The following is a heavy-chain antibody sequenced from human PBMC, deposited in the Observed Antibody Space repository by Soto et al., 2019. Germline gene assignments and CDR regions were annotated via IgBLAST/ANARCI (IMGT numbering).Heavy chain of an antibody. CDR2: INPKSGGT. D-gene: IGHD1-26*01. J-gene: IGHJ4*02. CDR1: GNTFTFYY. Sequence: XSVKVSYKASGNTFTFYYMHLVRQAPGQGLEWMGWINPKSGGTMYPQKFQGRVTMTWDTSISTAYMALTRLRSDDTAVYYCARDLAKGGGSAGFDDWGQGTLVTVSS. CDR3: ARDLAKGGGSAGFDD. V-gene: IGHV1-2*02.